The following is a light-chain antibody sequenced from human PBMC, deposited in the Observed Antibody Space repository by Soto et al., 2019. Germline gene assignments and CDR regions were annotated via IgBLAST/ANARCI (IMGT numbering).Light chain of an antibody. CDR2: LNSDGSH. Sequence: QLVLTQSPSASASRGDSVKLTCTLSSGHSTYAIAWHQQQPEKGPRYLMKLNSDGSHSKGDGIPDRFSGSSSGAECYLTISSLQSEDEADYYCQTWGTGTWVFGGGTKLTVL. CDR3: QTWGTGTWV. CDR1: SGHSTYA. V-gene: IGLV4-69*01. J-gene: IGLJ3*02.